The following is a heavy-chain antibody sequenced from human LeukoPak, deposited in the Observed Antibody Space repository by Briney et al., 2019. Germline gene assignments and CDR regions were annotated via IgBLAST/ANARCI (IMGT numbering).Heavy chain of an antibody. CDR3: VRAAAGSPDY. CDR2: ISWNSGSI. CDR1: GFTFDDYA. Sequence: GRSLRLSCAASGFTFDDYAMHWVRQAPGKGLEWVSGISWNSGSIGYADSVKGRFTISRDNAKNSLYLQMNSPRAEDTAVYYCVRAAAGSPDYWGQGTLVTVSS. D-gene: IGHD6-13*01. V-gene: IGHV3-9*01. J-gene: IGHJ4*02.